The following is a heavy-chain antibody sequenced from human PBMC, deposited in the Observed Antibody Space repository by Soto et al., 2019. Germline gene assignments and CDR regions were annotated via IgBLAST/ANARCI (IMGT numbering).Heavy chain of an antibody. D-gene: IGHD2-2*01. V-gene: IGHV5-51*01. Sequence: GESLKISCKGSGYSFTSYWIGWVRQMPGKGLEWMGIIYPGDSDTRYSPSFQGQVTISADKSISTAYLQWSSLKASDTAMYYCARHYCSSTSCYPVYYYYYGFDVWGQRTT. CDR2: IYPGDSDT. CDR3: ARHYCSSTSCYPVYYYYYGFDV. J-gene: IGHJ6*02. CDR1: GYSFTSYW.